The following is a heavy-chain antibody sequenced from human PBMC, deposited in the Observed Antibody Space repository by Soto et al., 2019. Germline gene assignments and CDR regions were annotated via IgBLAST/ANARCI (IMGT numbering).Heavy chain of an antibody. D-gene: IGHD3-22*01. CDR3: ARGQLELPPSRSYDSSGYLVY. CDR2: IYHSGST. CDR1: GYSISSGYY. J-gene: IGHJ4*02. Sequence: PREPLALPGAFSGYSISSGYYWVWIRHPPGNVREWSGSIYHSGSTYYNPSLKSRVTISVDTSKNQFSLKLSSVTAADTAVYYCARGQLELPPSRSYDSSGYLVYWGQGTLVTVYS. V-gene: IGHV4-38-2*01.